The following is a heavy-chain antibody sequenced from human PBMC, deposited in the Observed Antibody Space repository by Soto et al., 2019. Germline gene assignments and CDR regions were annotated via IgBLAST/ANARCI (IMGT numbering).Heavy chain of an antibody. J-gene: IGHJ3*02. V-gene: IGHV4-34*01. CDR2: INHSGST. CDR1: GGSFSGYY. Sequence: QVQLQQWGAGLLKPSETLSLTCAVYGGSFSGYYWSWIRQPPGKGLEWIGEINHSGSTNYNPSLKSRVTISVDTSKNQCSLKLSSVTAADTAVYYCARGFTVTKGSDAFDIWGQGTMVTVSS. D-gene: IGHD4-17*01. CDR3: ARGFTVTKGSDAFDI.